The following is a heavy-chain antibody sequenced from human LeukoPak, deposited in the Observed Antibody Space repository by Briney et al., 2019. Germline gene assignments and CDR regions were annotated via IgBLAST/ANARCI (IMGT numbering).Heavy chain of an antibody. Sequence: SVKVSCKASGGTFSSYAISWVRQAPGQGLEWMGGIIPIFGTANYAQKFQGRVTITADESTSTAYMELSSLRSEDTAVYYCARGVSFGYDIRWDFDYWGQGTLVTVSA. CDR2: IIPIFGTA. J-gene: IGHJ4*02. V-gene: IGHV1-69*13. CDR1: GGTFSSYA. CDR3: ARGVSFGYDIRWDFDY. D-gene: IGHD5-12*01.